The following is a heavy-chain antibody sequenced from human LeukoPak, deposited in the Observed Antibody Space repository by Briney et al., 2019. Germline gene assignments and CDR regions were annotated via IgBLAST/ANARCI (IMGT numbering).Heavy chain of an antibody. CDR3: ARGAWGSYDSSGYCFDGDY. D-gene: IGHD3-22*01. V-gene: IGHV3-21*01. CDR2: ISSSSSYI. CDR1: GFTFSSYS. J-gene: IGHJ4*02. Sequence: GGSLRLSCADSGFTFSSYSMNWVRQAPGKGVEWVSSISSSSSYIYYADSVKGRFTISRDNAKNSLYLQINSLRAEDTPVYYFARGAWGSYDSSGYCFDGDYWGQGTLVTVSS.